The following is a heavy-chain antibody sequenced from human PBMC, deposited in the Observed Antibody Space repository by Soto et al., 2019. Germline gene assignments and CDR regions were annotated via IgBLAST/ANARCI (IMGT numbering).Heavy chain of an antibody. CDR3: AKGMYYYDSSGYRLFDY. J-gene: IGHJ4*02. CDR2: ISVSGGTT. CDR1: GFAFSNYD. D-gene: IGHD3-22*01. V-gene: IGHV3-23*04. Sequence: DLVESGGGLAQPGGSLRLSCAASGFAFSNYDMTWVRQAPGKGLEWVSGISVSGGTTYYADSVRGRFTVSRDNSKNSVFLQMNSLRAEDTAVYFCAKGMYYYDSSGYRLFDYWGQGTLVTVSS.